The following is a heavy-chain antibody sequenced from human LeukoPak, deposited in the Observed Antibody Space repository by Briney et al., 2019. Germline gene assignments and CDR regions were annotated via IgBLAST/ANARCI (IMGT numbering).Heavy chain of an antibody. CDR1: GGSISSYY. CDR3: ARGVYGDHGRAFDI. V-gene: IGHV4-59*01. CDR2: IYYSGST. Sequence: PSETLSLTCTVSGGSISSYYWSWIRQPPGKGLEWIGYIYYSGSTNYNPSLKSRVTISVDTSKNQFSLKLSSVTAADTAVYYCARGVYGDHGRAFDIWGQGTMVTVSS. D-gene: IGHD4-17*01. J-gene: IGHJ3*02.